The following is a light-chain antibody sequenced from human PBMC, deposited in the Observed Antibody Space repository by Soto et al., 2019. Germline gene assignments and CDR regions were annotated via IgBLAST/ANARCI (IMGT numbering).Light chain of an antibody. J-gene: IGLJ3*02. CDR2: EVS. CDR1: SSDVGGYDY. Sequence: QAVLTQPASVSGSPGQSITISCTGTSSDVGGYDYVSWYQQHPGKAPKLIIFEVSNRPSGVSNRFSGSKSSNTASLTISGLQAEYESDYCCSSYASTSPWVFGGGTKLTVL. V-gene: IGLV2-14*01. CDR3: SSYASTSPWV.